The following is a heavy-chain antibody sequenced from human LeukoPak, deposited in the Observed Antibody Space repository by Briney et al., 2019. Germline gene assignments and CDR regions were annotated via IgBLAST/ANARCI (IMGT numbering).Heavy chain of an antibody. CDR1: GFTFSSYA. V-gene: IGHV3-48*03. CDR3: ARDWRGTGYYYAMDV. J-gene: IGHJ6*02. D-gene: IGHD3-3*01. Sequence: GRSLRLSCAASGFTFSSYAMHWARQAPGEGLEWVSYITSSGTTIHYADSVKGRFTMSRDNAKNSLYLQMNSLRAEDTAVYYCARDWRGTGYYYAMDVWGQGTTVTVSS. CDR2: ITSSGTTI.